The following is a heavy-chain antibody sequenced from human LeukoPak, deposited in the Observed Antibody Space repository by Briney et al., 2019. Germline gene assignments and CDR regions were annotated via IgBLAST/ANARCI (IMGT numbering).Heavy chain of an antibody. D-gene: IGHD3-10*01. Sequence: GSLRLSCAASGFTFSSDWMHWVRQAPGKGLVWVSRIRGDGNDATYADSVKGRFTVSRDNAGSTLFLQMNRLTADDTAVYYCSRDRVLGSGSLDAWGQGTLVSVSS. CDR3: SRDRVLGSGSLDA. CDR2: IRGDGNDA. V-gene: IGHV3-74*01. CDR1: GFTFSSDW. J-gene: IGHJ5*02.